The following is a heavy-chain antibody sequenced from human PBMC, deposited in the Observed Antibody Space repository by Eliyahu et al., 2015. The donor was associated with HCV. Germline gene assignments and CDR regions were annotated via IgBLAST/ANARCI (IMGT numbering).Heavy chain of an antibody. J-gene: IGHJ4*02. D-gene: IGHD1-26*01. Sequence: QVQLQESGPGLVKPSETLSLTCTPSGGAISTYYWNWIRQSPGKGLEWIGYISYTGGPTYTPPLQSRATITQDRSRSRFYLRLTTVTAADTAVYYCARSGTYHLQFDYWGQGALVTVSS. CDR1: GGAISTYY. CDR2: ISYTGGP. CDR3: ARSGTYHLQFDY. V-gene: IGHV4-59*01.